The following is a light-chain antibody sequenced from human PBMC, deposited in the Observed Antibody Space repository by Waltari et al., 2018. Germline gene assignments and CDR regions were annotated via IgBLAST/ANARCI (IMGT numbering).Light chain of an antibody. CDR2: TSA. Sequence: DIQMTQSPSTLSASVGDRVTITCRASQSISGWLAWYQQKPGKAPKLLIYTSATLESGVPSRFSGSGSGTQFTLTITSLQPDDLATYYCQQSNSYPYTVGQGTKLEIK. CDR1: QSISGW. J-gene: IGKJ2*01. CDR3: QQSNSYPYT. V-gene: IGKV1-5*03.